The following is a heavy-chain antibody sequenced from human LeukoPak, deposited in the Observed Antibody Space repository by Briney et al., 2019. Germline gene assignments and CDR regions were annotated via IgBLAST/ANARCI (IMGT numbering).Heavy chain of an antibody. CDR3: ARDDAGDLYDYVPYGLDV. J-gene: IGHJ6*02. V-gene: IGHV4-39*07. CDR1: GGSISSSSYY. CDR2: IYYSGST. D-gene: IGHD3-16*01. Sequence: SETLSLTCTVSGGSISSSSYYWGWIRQPPGKGLGWIGSIYYSGSTSYNPSLKSRVTISIDTSKKQFSLKLTSVTAADTAVYFCARDDAGDLYDYVPYGLDVWGQGTTVTGSS.